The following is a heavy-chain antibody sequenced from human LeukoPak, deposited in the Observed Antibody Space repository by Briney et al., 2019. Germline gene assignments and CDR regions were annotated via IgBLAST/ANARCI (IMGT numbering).Heavy chain of an antibody. CDR1: GDSISRTNCY. CDR3: ARLPRYDFWS. Sequence: SETLSLTCTVSGDSISRTNCYWGWIRQPPGKGLEWIGSIYYSGTTNYNPSLKSRVTISVDTSKKQFSLKLRSVTAADTAVYYCARLPRYDFWSWGQGTLVTVSS. D-gene: IGHD3-3*01. CDR2: IYYSGTT. J-gene: IGHJ4*02. V-gene: IGHV4-39*01.